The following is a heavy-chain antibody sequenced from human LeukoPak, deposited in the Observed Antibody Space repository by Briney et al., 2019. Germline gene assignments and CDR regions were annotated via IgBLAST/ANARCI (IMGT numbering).Heavy chain of an antibody. V-gene: IGHV4-39*07. CDR2: IYYSGST. CDR1: GFTFSSYS. Sequence: GSLRLSCAASGFTFSSYSMNWVRQAPGKGLEWIGSIYYSGSTYYNPSLKSRVTISVDTSKNQFSLKLSSVTAADTAVYYCARGFEDYGDYFDPWGQGTLVTVSS. J-gene: IGHJ5*02. CDR3: ARGFEDYGDYFDP. D-gene: IGHD4-17*01.